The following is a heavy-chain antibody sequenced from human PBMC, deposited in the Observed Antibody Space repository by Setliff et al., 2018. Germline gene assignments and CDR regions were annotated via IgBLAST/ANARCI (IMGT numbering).Heavy chain of an antibody. CDR2: ISAYDGNT. CDR1: GYTFTNYG. Sequence: ASVKVSCKASGYTFTNYGITWVRQAPGQGLEWMGWISAYDGNTKFAQNIQGRVTLTTDTPTSTAYMELRSLRSDDTAVYYCATGFLRYDILTGYYQRPHYFEYWGQGTLVTVSS. J-gene: IGHJ4*02. V-gene: IGHV1-18*01. CDR3: ATGFLRYDILTGYYQRPHYFEY. D-gene: IGHD3-9*01.